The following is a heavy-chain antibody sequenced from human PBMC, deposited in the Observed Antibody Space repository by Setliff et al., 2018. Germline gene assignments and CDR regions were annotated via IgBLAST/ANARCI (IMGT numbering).Heavy chain of an antibody. D-gene: IGHD6-19*01. CDR1: GGSISSYY. CDR3: AREQWLDPPGYYYMDV. J-gene: IGHJ6*03. CDR2: IYIGGSA. V-gene: IGHV4-4*07. Sequence: SEAPVPHLRRVSGGSISSYYWSWIRQPAGKGLEWIGHIYIGGSANYNPSLKSRVTMSVDTSKNQFSLKLNSVTAADMAVYYCAREQWLDPPGYYYMDVWAKGTTVTVSS.